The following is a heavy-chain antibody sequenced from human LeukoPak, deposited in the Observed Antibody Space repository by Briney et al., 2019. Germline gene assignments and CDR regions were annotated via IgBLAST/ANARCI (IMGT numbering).Heavy chain of an antibody. CDR3: ARRVARSSSGFDY. V-gene: IGHV4-39*01. D-gene: IGHD6-6*01. J-gene: IGHJ4*02. CDR1: GGSISSSSYY. CDR2: IYYSGST. Sequence: SETLSLTCTVPGGSISSSSYYWGWIRQPPGKGLEWIGTIYYSGSTYYNPSLKSRVTVSVDTSKNQFSLKLSSVTAADTAVYYCARRVARSSSGFDYWGQGTLVTVSS.